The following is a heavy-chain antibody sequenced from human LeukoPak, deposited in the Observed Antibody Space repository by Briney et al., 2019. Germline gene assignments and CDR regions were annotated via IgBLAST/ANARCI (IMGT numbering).Heavy chain of an antibody. Sequence: PGGPLRLSCAASGFTFSSYAMSWVRQAPGKGLEWVSGINWNGGSTGYADSVKGRFTISRDNAKNSLYLQMNSLRAEDTALYYCARDPVDTATLYYFDYWGQGTLVTVSS. CDR1: GFTFSSYA. V-gene: IGHV3-20*04. D-gene: IGHD5-18*01. CDR2: INWNGGST. J-gene: IGHJ4*02. CDR3: ARDPVDTATLYYFDY.